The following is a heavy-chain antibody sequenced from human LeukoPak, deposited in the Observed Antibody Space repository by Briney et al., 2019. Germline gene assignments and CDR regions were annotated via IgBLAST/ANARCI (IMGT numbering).Heavy chain of an antibody. CDR1: GFIFSDYW. D-gene: IGHD6-13*01. CDR2: IKSDGSGT. Sequence: GGSLRLSCAASGFIFSDYWMHWVRQAPGKGLVWVSRIKSDGSGTNYADSVKGRFTISRDSAKNTLYLQMNSLRAEDTAVYYCTRGAIGAPGPIDYWGQGTLVTVSS. CDR3: TRGAIGAPGPIDY. J-gene: IGHJ4*02. V-gene: IGHV3-74*01.